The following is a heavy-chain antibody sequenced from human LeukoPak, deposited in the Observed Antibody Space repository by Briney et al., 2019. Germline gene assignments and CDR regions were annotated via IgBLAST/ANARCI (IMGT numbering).Heavy chain of an antibody. J-gene: IGHJ5*02. CDR1: GFTVRNNY. CDR2: IKQDGSEK. CDR3: ARRRAVIPNTWFDL. Sequence: PGGSLRLSCAASGFTVRNNYLSWVRQAPGKGLEWVANIKQDGSEKYYVDSVKGRFTISRDNAKNSLYLQMNTLRAEDTAVYYCARRRAVIPNTWFDLWGQGTLVTVSS. V-gene: IGHV3-7*05. D-gene: IGHD3-22*01.